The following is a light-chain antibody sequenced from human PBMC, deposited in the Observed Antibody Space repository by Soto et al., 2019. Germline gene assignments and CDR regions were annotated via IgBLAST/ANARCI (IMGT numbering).Light chain of an antibody. Sequence: QSVLTQPPSVSGAPGQRVTISCTGSSSNIGAGYDVHWYQQLPGTAPKLLIYGNSNRPSGVPDRFSGSTSGTSASLAIPGLQADDEADYNCPSYSRSLRRWVFAGGPQPTAL. CDR1: SSNIGAGYD. V-gene: IGLV1-40*01. CDR3: PSYSRSLRRWV. CDR2: GNS. J-gene: IGLJ3*02.